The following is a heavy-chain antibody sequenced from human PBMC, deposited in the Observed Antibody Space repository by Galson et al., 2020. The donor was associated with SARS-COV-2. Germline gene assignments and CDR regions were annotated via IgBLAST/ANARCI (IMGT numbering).Heavy chain of an antibody. V-gene: IGHV3-23*01. J-gene: IGHJ6*02. CDR2: ISGSGGST. Sequence: GGSLRLSCAASGFTFSSYAMSWVRQAPGKGLEWVSAISGSGGSTYYADSVKGRFTISRDNSKNTLYLQMNSLRAEDTAVYYCASGAVAAYYYYGMDVWGQGTTVTVSS. D-gene: IGHD6-19*01. CDR1: GFTFSSYA. CDR3: ASGAVAAYYYYGMDV.